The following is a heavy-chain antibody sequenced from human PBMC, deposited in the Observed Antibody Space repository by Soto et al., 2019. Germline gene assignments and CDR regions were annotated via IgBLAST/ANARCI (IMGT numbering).Heavy chain of an antibody. D-gene: IGHD6-13*01. CDR3: AKVRRIAAAGENDS. Sequence: EVQLLESGGGLVQPGGSLRLCCVASGFTFSNYAMTWVRQAPGKGLGWASSIFGGGRTTYYAESVKGRFTISRDNSKNTLCLQMNSLRAEDTAVYYCAKVRRIAAAGENDSWGQGTLVTVSS. CDR1: GFTFSNYA. J-gene: IGHJ4*02. CDR2: IFGGGRTT. V-gene: IGHV3-23*01.